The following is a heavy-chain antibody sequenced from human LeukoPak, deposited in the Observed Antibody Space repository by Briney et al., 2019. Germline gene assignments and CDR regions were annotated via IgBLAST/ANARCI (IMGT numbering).Heavy chain of an antibody. CDR1: GFTFSSSA. V-gene: IGHV3-23*01. J-gene: IGHJ6*02. Sequence: GGSLRLSCAASGFTFSSSAMSWVRQVPGKGLEWVSGISASGGSTYYADYVRGRFTISRDNSKNTLYVQMNSLRDEDTAVYYCAKDGYCSSTSCYGFWYYYYGMDVWGQGTTVTVSS. CDR2: ISASGGST. CDR3: AKDGYCSSTSCYGFWYYYYGMDV. D-gene: IGHD2-2*01.